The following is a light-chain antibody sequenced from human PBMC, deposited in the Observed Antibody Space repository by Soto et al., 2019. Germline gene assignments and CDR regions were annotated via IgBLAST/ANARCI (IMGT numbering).Light chain of an antibody. CDR3: GSYTSSDTMI. V-gene: IGLV2-14*03. Sequence: QSALTQPASVSGSPGQSITISCTGTSSDIGRYNYVSWYQHSPGKDPKLIIYDVSDRPSGVSNRFSGSKSGTTASLTISGLQAEDEADYYCGSYTSSDTMIFGGGTKVTVL. CDR2: DVS. J-gene: IGLJ2*01. CDR1: SSDIGRYNY.